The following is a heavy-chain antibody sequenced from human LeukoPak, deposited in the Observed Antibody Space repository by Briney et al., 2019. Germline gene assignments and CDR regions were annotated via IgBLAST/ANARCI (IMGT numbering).Heavy chain of an antibody. CDR1: GFIYSHSA. D-gene: IGHD3-16*02. Sequence: GGSLRLSCAASGFIYSHSAMSWVRQAPGKGLEWVSGISGSGDSTYYADSVKGRFTISRDKSRNTLYLQMNSLGAADTAVYYCAKDLTPGNAWGSYRFDYWGQGTLVTVSS. J-gene: IGHJ4*02. CDR2: ISGSGDST. V-gene: IGHV3-23*01. CDR3: AKDLTPGNAWGSYRFDY.